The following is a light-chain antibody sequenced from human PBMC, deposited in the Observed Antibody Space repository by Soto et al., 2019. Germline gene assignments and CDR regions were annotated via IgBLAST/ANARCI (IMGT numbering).Light chain of an antibody. CDR1: SSDVGGYNY. J-gene: IGLJ2*01. CDR3: TSYTTSSTLLV. V-gene: IGLV2-14*01. CDR2: EVS. Sequence: QSVLTQPASVSGSPGQSITISCTGTSSDVGGYNYVFWYQQYPGKAPKLMIYEVSNRPSGVSNRFSGSKSGNTASLTISGLQAEDEADYYCTSYTTSSTLLVFGGGTKLTVL.